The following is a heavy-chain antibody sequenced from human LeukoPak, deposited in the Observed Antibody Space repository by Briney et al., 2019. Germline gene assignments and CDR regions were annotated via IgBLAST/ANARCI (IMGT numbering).Heavy chain of an antibody. CDR3: ARLTALAGHRGAFDI. CDR2: IYYNGNT. V-gene: IGHV4-39*01. CDR1: GGSIGGHTFY. Sequence: PSETLSLTCNVSGGSIGGHTFYWDWIRQPPGKGLEWIATIYYNGNTFYNPSLKSRVAISIDMSKSQFSLHLSSVTAADTAIYYCARLTALAGHRGAFDIWAQGQWSPSLQ. D-gene: IGHD6-19*01. J-gene: IGHJ3*02.